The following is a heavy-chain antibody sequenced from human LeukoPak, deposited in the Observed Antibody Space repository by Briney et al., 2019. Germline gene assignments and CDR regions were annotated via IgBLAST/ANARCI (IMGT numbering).Heavy chain of an antibody. J-gene: IGHJ2*01. D-gene: IGHD2-15*01. V-gene: IGHV4-59*12. CDR3: ARMRSYWYFDL. Sequence: SETLSLTCTVSGGSISSYYWSWIRQPPGKGLEWIGNIYYSGSTNYNPSLKSRVTISVDTSRNQFSLRLTSVIVADTALYYCARMRSYWYFDLWGRGTLVAVSS. CDR1: GGSISSYY. CDR2: IYYSGST.